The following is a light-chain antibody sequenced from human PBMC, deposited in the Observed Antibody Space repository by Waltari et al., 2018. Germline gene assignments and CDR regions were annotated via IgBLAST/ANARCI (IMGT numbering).Light chain of an antibody. Sequence: DIVMTQSPLSLPVTPGEPASISCRSSQSLLYSNGYIYLNWYLQKPGQSPQLLIYLGSNRASGVPARFSGSGSGTDFTLKISRVEAEDVGVYYCMQALQTPLTFGGGTKVGIK. CDR1: QSLLYSNGYIY. V-gene: IGKV2-28*01. CDR2: LGS. J-gene: IGKJ4*01. CDR3: MQALQTPLT.